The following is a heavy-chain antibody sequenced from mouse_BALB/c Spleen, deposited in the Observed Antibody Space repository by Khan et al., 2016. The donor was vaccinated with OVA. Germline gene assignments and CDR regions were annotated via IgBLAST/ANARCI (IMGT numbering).Heavy chain of an antibody. J-gene: IGHJ4*01. Sequence: QVQLKQSGAELARPGASVKMSCKASGYTFTSHTMHWVKQRPGQGLEWIGYISPRSDYTQYNQKFNDKATLTADKSSNTAYMQLSSLKSEDSAVYYCARGTTEGALDYWGQGTLVTVSA. CDR2: ISPRSDYT. CDR1: GYTFTSHT. V-gene: IGHV1-4*01. D-gene: IGHD2-14*01. CDR3: ARGTTEGALDY.